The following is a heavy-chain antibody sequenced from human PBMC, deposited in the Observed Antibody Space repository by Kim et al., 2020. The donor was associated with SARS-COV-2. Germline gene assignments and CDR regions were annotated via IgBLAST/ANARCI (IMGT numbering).Heavy chain of an antibody. CDR2: ISGSGGST. D-gene: IGHD3-10*01. J-gene: IGHJ6*02. Sequence: GGSLRLSCAASGFTFSSYAMSWVRQAPGKGLEWVSAISGSGGSTYYADSVKGRFTISRDNSKNTLYLQMNSLRAEDTAVYYCAKYNGVVRGVISSYYYGMDVWGRGTTVTVSS. V-gene: IGHV3-23*01. CDR1: GFTFSSYA. CDR3: AKYNGVVRGVISSYYYGMDV.